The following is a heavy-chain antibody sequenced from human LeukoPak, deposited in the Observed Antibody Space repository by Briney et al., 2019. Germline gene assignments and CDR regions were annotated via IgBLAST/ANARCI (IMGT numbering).Heavy chain of an antibody. CDR2: INPSGGST. CDR3: ASRFGELFDY. J-gene: IGHJ4*02. V-gene: IGHV1-46*01. D-gene: IGHD3-10*01. CDR1: GYTFTSYY. Sequence: ASVKVSCKASGYTFTSYYMHWVRQAPGQGLEWMGIINPSGGSTSYAQKFQGRVTMTRDTSISTAYMELSRLRSDDTAVYYCASRFGELFDYWGQGTLVTVSS.